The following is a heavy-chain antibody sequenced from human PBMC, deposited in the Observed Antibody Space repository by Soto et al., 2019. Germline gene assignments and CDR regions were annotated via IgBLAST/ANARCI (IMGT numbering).Heavy chain of an antibody. CDR2: IYYSGSD. J-gene: IGHJ6*03. D-gene: IGHD3-16*01. Sequence: QLQLQESGPGVVRPSQTLSLTCTASGGSISNSSFYWGWIRQPPGKGLEWIASIYYSGSDYTNPSLKRRLTISVDRFKNQFSLKLTSVTAADTAVYFCARLGDSGHNYNYMDVWGKGTSVTVSS. V-gene: IGHV4-39*01. CDR1: GGSISNSSFY. CDR3: ARLGDSGHNYNYMDV.